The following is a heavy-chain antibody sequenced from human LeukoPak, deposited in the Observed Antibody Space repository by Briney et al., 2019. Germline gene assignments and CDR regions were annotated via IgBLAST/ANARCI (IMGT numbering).Heavy chain of an antibody. CDR3: AKVSYYYDSSGYPKYSPLVTYGSYYFDY. D-gene: IGHD3-22*01. CDR1: GFTFSSYG. J-gene: IGHJ4*02. V-gene: IGHV3-30*18. Sequence: PGGSLRLSCAASGFTFSSYGMHWVRQAPGKGLEWVAVISYDGSNKYYADSVKGRFTISRDNSKNTLYLQMNSLRAEDTAVYYCAKVSYYYDSSGYPKYSPLVTYGSYYFDYWGQGTLVTVSS. CDR2: ISYDGSNK.